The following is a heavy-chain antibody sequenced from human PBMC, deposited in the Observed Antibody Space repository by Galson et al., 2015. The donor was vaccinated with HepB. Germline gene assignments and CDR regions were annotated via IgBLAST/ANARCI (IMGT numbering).Heavy chain of an antibody. J-gene: IGHJ3*02. V-gene: IGHV1-2*02. CDR2: INPNSGGT. CDR3: ATREVYSSGWDDAFDI. Sequence: CKASGYTFTGYYMHWVRQAPGQGLEWMGWINPNSGGTNYAQKFQGRVTMTRDTSISTAYMELSRLRSDDTAVYYCATREVYSSGWDDAFDIWGQGTMVTVSS. D-gene: IGHD6-25*01. CDR1: GYTFTGYY.